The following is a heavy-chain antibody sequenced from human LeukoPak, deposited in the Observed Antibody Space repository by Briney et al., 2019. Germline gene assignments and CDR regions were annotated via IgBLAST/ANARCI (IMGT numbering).Heavy chain of an antibody. CDR1: GFTFSSYA. J-gene: IGHJ4*02. Sequence: GGSLRLSCAASGFTFSSYAMTWVRQAPGKGLEWVSAISTTGGGTYYADSVKGRFTISRANSKNTLYLQMNSLRAEDTAVYSCAKDRGDCSSTSCYLSDWGQGTLVTVSS. CDR3: AKDRGDCSSTSCYLSD. V-gene: IGHV3-23*01. CDR2: ISTTGGGT. D-gene: IGHD2-2*01.